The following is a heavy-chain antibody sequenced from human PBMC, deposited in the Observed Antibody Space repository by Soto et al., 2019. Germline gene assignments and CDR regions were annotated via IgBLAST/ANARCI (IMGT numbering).Heavy chain of an antibody. CDR3: ARDRHVFYNWNYVGAFDI. V-gene: IGHV4-59*01. D-gene: IGHD1-7*01. CDR1: GGSISSYY. Sequence: SETLSLTCTVSGGSISSYYWSWIRQPPGKGLEWIGYIYYSGSTNYNPSLKSRVTISVDTSKNQFSLKLSSVTAADTAVYYCARDRHVFYNWNYVGAFDIWGQGTMVTVSS. CDR2: IYYSGST. J-gene: IGHJ3*02.